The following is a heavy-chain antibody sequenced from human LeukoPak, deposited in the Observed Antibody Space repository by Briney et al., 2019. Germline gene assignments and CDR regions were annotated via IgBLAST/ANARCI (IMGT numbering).Heavy chain of an antibody. Sequence: SETLSLTCTVSGDSISSYYRTWIRQPAGKGLDWIGRIYTSGTTNYNPSLKSRVTISVDKSKNQFSLNPSSVTAADTAVYYCARDRPNLAGILDYWGQGTLVTVSS. D-gene: IGHD6-19*01. J-gene: IGHJ4*02. V-gene: IGHV4-4*07. CDR2: IYTSGTT. CDR1: GDSISSYY. CDR3: ARDRPNLAGILDY.